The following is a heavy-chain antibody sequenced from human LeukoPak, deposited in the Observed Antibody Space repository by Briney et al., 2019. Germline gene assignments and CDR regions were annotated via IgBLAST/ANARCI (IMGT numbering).Heavy chain of an antibody. D-gene: IGHD4-17*01. CDR2: IRSKTNNYAT. Sequence: VGSLRLSCAASGFSFSVSAIRWVRQASGKGLERVGRIRSKTNNYATAYAASLKGRFTISRDDSKNTAYLQMNSLNTEDTAVYYCTTLPRHDYGDYCFDYWGQGTLVTVSS. CDR1: GFSFSVSA. J-gene: IGHJ4*02. V-gene: IGHV3-73*01. CDR3: TTLPRHDYGDYCFDY.